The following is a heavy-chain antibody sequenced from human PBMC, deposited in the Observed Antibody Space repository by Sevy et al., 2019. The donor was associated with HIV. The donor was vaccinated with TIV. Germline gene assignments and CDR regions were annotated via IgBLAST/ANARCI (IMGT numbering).Heavy chain of an antibody. J-gene: IGHJ4*02. CDR3: ARTSNYYDSSGYYSYFDY. CDR2: IYHSGST. V-gene: IGHV4-30-2*01. D-gene: IGHD3-22*01. CDR1: GGSISSGGYS. Sequence: SENLSLTCAVSGGSISSGGYSWSWIRQPPGKGLEWIGYIYHSGSTYYNPSLKSRVTISVDRSKNQFSLKLSSVTAADTAVYYCARTSNYYDSSGYYSYFDYWGQGTLVTVSS.